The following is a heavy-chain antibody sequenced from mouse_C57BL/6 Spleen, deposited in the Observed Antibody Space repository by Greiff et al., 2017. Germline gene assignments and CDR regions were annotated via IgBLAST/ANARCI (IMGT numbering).Heavy chain of an antibody. J-gene: IGHJ3*01. CDR3: ASSGDYAGAWFAY. CDR2: IYPGDGDT. Sequence: VKLMESGAELVKPGASVKISCKASGYAFSSYWMNWVKQRPGKGLEWIGQIYPGDGDTNYNGKFKGKATLTADKSSSTAYMLLRSLTSEDSAVYFWASSGDYAGAWFAYWGQGTLVTVSA. D-gene: IGHD2-4*01. V-gene: IGHV1-80*01. CDR1: GYAFSSYW.